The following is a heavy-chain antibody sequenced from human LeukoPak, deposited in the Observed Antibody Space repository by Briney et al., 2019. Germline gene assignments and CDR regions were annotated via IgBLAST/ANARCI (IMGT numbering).Heavy chain of an antibody. CDR3: AKYINVPGTQLLGDY. V-gene: IGHV3-23*01. CDR1: GFSFVNNA. J-gene: IGHJ4*02. CDR2: ICASGSCT. D-gene: IGHD1-1*01. Sequence: GGSLRLSCAASGFSFVNNAMGWVRQAPGKGLEWVSGICASGSCTFYAAPVRGRFTVSRDNFKNSLYLQMNNLRAEDTAVYYCAKYINVPGTQLLGDYWGQGALVTVPS.